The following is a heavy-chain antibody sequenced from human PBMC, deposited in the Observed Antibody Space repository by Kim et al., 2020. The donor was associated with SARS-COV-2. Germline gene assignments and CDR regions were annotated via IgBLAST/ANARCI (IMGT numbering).Heavy chain of an antibody. CDR3: AKARYAGYDWPPYYFDY. V-gene: IGHV3-23*01. CDR2: ISARGGTT. CDR1: GFTFSSYT. J-gene: IGHJ4*02. Sequence: GGSLRLSCAASGFTFSSYTMTWVRQAPGKGLEWVSSISARGGTTYYADSVKGRFTISRDNSKNTLSLQMDSLRADDTAIFYCAKARYAGYDWPPYYFDYWSQGTLATVSS. D-gene: IGHD5-12*01.